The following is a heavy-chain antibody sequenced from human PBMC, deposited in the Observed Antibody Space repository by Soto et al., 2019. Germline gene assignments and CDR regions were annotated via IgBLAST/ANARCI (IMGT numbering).Heavy chain of an antibody. CDR2: IYHTGGR. CDR1: GDSINNTYW. CDR3: ARGPRIAAAGQLSLESWFDP. V-gene: IGHV4-4*02. Sequence: SETLSLTCFVSGDSINNTYWWSWVRQAPEKGLEWIGEIYHTGGRSYMPSLRGRITLSVDTSKNQFSLKLSSVTAADTAVYYCARGPRIAAAGQLSLESWFDPWGQGTLVTVSS. J-gene: IGHJ5*02. D-gene: IGHD6-13*01.